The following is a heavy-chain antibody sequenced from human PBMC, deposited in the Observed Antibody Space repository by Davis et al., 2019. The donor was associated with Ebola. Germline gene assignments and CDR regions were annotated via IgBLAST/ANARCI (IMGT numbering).Heavy chain of an antibody. CDR1: GYTFTSYY. CDR3: AKDPGGHLYSGSYANRFDY. V-gene: IGHV1-46*01. Sequence: AASVKVSCKASGYTFTSYYMHWVRQAPGQGLEWMGIINPSGGSTSYAQKFRGRVTITADESTITTYMDLSSLRSEDTAVYYCAKDPGGHLYSGSYANRFDYWGQGTLVTVSS. D-gene: IGHD1-26*01. J-gene: IGHJ4*02. CDR2: INPSGGST.